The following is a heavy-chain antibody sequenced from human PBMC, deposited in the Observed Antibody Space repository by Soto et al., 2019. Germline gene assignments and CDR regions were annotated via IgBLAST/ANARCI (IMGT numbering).Heavy chain of an antibody. D-gene: IGHD5-18*01. V-gene: IGHV1-2*04. J-gene: IGHJ3*02. CDR1: GYTFTGYY. CDR2: INPNSGGT. CDR3: ARTDTAMVTHAFAI. Sequence: SVKVSCEASGYTFTGYYMHWVRQAPGQGLEWMGWINPNSGGTNYAQKFQGWVTMTRDTSISTAYMELSRLRSDDTAVYYCARTDTAMVTHAFAIWGQGKMVSV.